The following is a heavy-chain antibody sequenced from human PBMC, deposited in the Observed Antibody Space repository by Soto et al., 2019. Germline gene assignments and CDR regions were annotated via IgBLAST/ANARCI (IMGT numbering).Heavy chain of an antibody. Sequence: QITLKESGPSLVKPTQTLTLTCAFSGFSLSTSGVAVAWIRKPPGKALEWLALIYWDGDQRYSPSLKSRVTITKDTSNNQVVFTMTNMDPVDTATYYCAHVEVGIAADYWGQGTLVTVSS. CDR2: IYWDGDQ. V-gene: IGHV2-5*02. D-gene: IGHD2-15*01. CDR3: AHVEVGIAADY. CDR1: GFSLSTSGVA. J-gene: IGHJ4*02.